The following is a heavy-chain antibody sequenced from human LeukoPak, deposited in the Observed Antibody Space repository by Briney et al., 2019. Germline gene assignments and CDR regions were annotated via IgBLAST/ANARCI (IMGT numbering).Heavy chain of an antibody. CDR2: ISYDGSNK. CDR3: AKEAYYYGSGSYLPYYFGY. CDR1: GFTFSSYG. D-gene: IGHD3-10*01. J-gene: IGHJ4*02. Sequence: GGSLRLSCAASGFTFSSYGMHWVRQAPGEGLEWVAVISYDGSNKYYADSVKGRFTISRDNSKNTLYLQMNSLRAEDTAVYYCAKEAYYYGSGSYLPYYFGYWGQGTLVTVSS. V-gene: IGHV3-30*18.